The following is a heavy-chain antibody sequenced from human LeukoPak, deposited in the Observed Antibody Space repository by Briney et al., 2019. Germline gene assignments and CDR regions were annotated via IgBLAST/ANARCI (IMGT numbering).Heavy chain of an antibody. CDR2: ISSSSSSYT. CDR3: ARASASYFDY. CDR1: GFTFSDYY. Sequence: GGSLRLSCAASGFTFSDYYMSWVRQDPGKGLEWVSYISSSSSSYTNYADSVKGRFTISRDNAKNSLYLQLNTLRDEDTGVYFCARASASYFDYWGQGTLVTVSS. J-gene: IGHJ4*02. V-gene: IGHV3-11*06.